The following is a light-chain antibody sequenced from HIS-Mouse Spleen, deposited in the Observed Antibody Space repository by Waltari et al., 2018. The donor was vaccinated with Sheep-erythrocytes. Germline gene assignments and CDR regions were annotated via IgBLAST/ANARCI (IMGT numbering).Light chain of an antibody. CDR3: YSTDSSGNHRV. J-gene: IGLJ1*01. CDR1: ALPKKY. Sequence: SYELTQPPSVSVSPGQTARITCSGDALPKKYAYWYQQKSCQAPVLVIYEDSKLPSGIPWRVSGSSSGTMATLTISGAQVEDEADYYCYSTDSSGNHRVFGTGTKVTVL. CDR2: EDS. V-gene: IGLV3-10*01.